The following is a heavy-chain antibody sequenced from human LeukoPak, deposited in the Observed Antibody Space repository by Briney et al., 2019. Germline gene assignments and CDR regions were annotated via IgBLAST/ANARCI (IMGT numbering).Heavy chain of an antibody. J-gene: IGHJ6*03. Sequence: GGSLRLSCAASGFTFSDYYMSWIRQAPGKGLEWVSYISSSSSTIYYADSVKGRFTISRDNAKNSLYLQMNSLRAEDTAVYYCARDSAALDYYYYYYMDVWGKGTTVTVSS. V-gene: IGHV3-11*04. CDR1: GFTFSDYY. CDR3: ARDSAALDYYYYYYMDV. D-gene: IGHD6-13*01. CDR2: ISSSSSTI.